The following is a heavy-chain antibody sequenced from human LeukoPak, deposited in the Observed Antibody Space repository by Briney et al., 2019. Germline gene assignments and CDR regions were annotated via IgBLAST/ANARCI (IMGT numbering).Heavy chain of an antibody. J-gene: IGHJ4*02. V-gene: IGHV4-59*01. Sequence: SETLSLTCTVSGGSISSYYWSWIRQPPGKGLEWIGYIYYSGSTNYNPSLKSRVTISVDTSKNQFSLKPSSVTAADTAVYYCARGSPGSYYNSDYWGQGTLVTVSS. CDR3: ARGSPGSYYNSDY. D-gene: IGHD3-10*01. CDR2: IYYSGST. CDR1: GGSISSYY.